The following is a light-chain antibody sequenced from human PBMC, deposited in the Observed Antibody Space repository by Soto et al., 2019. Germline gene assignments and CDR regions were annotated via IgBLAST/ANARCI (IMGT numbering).Light chain of an antibody. CDR2: AAS. CDR1: QGISSY. CDR3: QQYYSYPTT. Sequence: AIRMTQSPSSFSASTGDRVTITCRASQGISSYLAWYQQKPGKAPKLLSYAASTLQSGVPSRFSGSGSGTDFTLTISCLQSEDFATYYCQQYYSYPTTLGQGTRLEIK. J-gene: IGKJ5*01. V-gene: IGKV1-8*01.